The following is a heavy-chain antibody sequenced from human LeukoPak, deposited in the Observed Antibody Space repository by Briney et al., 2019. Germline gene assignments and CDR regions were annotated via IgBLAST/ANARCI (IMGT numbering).Heavy chain of an antibody. D-gene: IGHD2-15*01. V-gene: IGHV3-21*01. CDR2: ISSSSSYI. Sequence: GGSLRLSCAASGFTFSSYSMNWVRQAPGKGLEWVSSISSSSSYIYYADSVKGRFTISRDNAKNSVYLQMNSLRDEDTAVYYCATTGRGIYAFDIWGQGTLVTVSS. CDR3: ATTGRGIYAFDI. CDR1: GFTFSSYS. J-gene: IGHJ3*02.